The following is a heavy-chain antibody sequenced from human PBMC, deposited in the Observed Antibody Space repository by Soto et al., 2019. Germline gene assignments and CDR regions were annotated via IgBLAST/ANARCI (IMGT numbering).Heavy chain of an antibody. J-gene: IGHJ4*02. Sequence: VASLKVSCNTSGYTFTSYGISCVRHTPGQGFEWMGWISAYNGNTNYAQKLQGRVTMTTDTSTSTAYMELRSLRSDDTAVYYCARVGVAAAFRYYFDYWGQGTLVTVSS. CDR1: GYTFTSYG. CDR3: ARVGVAAAFRYYFDY. V-gene: IGHV1-18*01. D-gene: IGHD6-13*01. CDR2: ISAYNGNT.